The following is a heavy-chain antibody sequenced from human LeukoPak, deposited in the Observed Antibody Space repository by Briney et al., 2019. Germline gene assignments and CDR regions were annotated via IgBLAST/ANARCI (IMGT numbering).Heavy chain of an antibody. D-gene: IGHD1-26*01. CDR2: IYYSGTT. V-gene: IGHV4-39*01. CDR3: ARHGRKPVPFDY. J-gene: IGHJ4*02. CDR1: GGSIYSRSNY. Sequence: SETLSLTCTVSGGSIYSRSNYWAWIRQPPGKGLEWIGAIYYSGTTFYNPSLKSRVTISVDTSKNQFSLKLSSVTAADTAVYYCARHGRKPVPFDYWGQGTLVTVSS.